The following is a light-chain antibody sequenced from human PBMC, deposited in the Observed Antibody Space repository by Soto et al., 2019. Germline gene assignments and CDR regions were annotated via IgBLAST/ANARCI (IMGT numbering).Light chain of an antibody. CDR1: QSVTSNY. V-gene: IGKV3-20*01. CDR2: GVS. Sequence: EVVMTQSPATLSVSTGERATLSCSASQSVTSNYLAWYQQKPGQAPRLLIYGVSSRATGVPDRFSGSGSGTDFTLTISRLEPEDFAVYYCQQYTDWPLTFGQGTKVDIK. J-gene: IGKJ1*01. CDR3: QQYTDWPLT.